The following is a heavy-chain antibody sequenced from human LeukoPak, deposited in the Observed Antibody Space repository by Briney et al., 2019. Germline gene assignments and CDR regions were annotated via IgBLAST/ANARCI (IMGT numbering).Heavy chain of an antibody. J-gene: IGHJ5*02. CDR3: ARAPRYYDSSGYPLPDNWFDP. V-gene: IGHV4-59*01. D-gene: IGHD3-22*01. CDR2: IYYSGST. CDR1: GGSISSYY. Sequence: PSETLSLTCTVSGGSISSYYWSWIRQPPGKGLEWIGYIYYSGSTNYNPSLKSRVTISVDTSKNQFSLKLSSVTAADTAVYYCARAPRYYDSSGYPLPDNWFDPWGQGTLVTVSS.